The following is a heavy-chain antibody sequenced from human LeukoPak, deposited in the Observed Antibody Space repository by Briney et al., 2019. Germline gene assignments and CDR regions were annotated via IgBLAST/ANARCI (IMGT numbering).Heavy chain of an antibody. CDR3: ARLLDYDNSGDPDIFDI. Sequence: SSETLSLTCTVSGGIRVDYWSWIRQSPGKGLEWIGRVSYTGSTRYNPSLQSRVTISLDTSRNHFSLKLSSLNAADTAVYYCARLLDYDNSGDPDIFDIWGQGTMVTVSS. CDR2: VSYTGST. CDR1: GGIRVDY. V-gene: IGHV4-59*01. J-gene: IGHJ3*02. D-gene: IGHD3-22*01.